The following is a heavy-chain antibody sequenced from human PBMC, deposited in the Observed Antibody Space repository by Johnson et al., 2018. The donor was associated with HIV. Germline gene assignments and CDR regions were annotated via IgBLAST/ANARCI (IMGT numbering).Heavy chain of an antibody. J-gene: IGHJ3*02. CDR2: ISYDGGNK. D-gene: IGHD1-26*01. V-gene: IGHV3-30*04. CDR3: ARDLKAGGRMNDGFDI. Sequence: QVQLVESGGGVVQPGRSLRLSCVASGFTFHSYAMHWVRQAPGKGLEWVAVISYDGGNKYYADSVKGRFTISRDNSKNTLYLQMNSLRVEDTAVYYCARDLKAGGRMNDGFDIWGQGTLVTVS. CDR1: GFTFHSYA.